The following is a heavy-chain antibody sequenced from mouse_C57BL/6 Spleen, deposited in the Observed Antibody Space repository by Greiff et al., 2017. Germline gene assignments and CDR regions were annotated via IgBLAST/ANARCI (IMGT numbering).Heavy chain of an antibody. CDR3: ARSNYSHWYFDV. V-gene: IGHV1-82*01. CDR1: GYAFSSSW. CDR2: IYPGDGDT. J-gene: IGHJ1*03. D-gene: IGHD2-1*01. Sequence: QVQLQQSGPELVKPGASVKISCKASGYAFSSSWMNWVKQRPGKGLEWIGRIYPGDGDTNYNGKFKGKATLTADKSSSTAYMQLSSLTSEDSAVYFCARSNYSHWYFDVWGTGTTVTVSS.